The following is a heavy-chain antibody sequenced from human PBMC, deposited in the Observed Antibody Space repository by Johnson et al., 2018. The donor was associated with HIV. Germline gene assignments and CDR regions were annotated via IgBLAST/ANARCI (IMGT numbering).Heavy chain of an antibody. V-gene: IGHV3-7*01. CDR2: IKQDGSEK. CDR1: GFTFSSYW. J-gene: IGHJ3*02. CDR3: ARDGWREPAVLDM. Sequence: VQLVESGGGLVQPGGSLRLSCAASGFTFSSYWMSWVCQAPGKGLEWVANIKQDGSEKYYVDSVKGRFTIARDNAKTSLYLQMNSLRTEETAVSYCARDGWREPAVLDMWGQGTMVTVSS. D-gene: IGHD1-14*01.